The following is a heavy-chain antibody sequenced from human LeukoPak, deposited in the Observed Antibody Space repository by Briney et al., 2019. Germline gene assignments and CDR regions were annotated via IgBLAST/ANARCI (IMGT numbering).Heavy chain of an antibody. CDR1: GFTFRTYA. CDR3: AKGQSGYVSGSFGY. J-gene: IGHJ4*02. CDR2: VSGSGGGT. D-gene: IGHD3-10*01. V-gene: IGHV3-23*01. Sequence: GGPLILSCAVSGFTFRTYAMSWVRQAPGKGLEWVWVVSGSGGGTYYADFKKRRFTISRENSKNTLYLQMSSLRAEDTAVYYSAKGQSGYVSGSFGYWAQGTLVTVSS.